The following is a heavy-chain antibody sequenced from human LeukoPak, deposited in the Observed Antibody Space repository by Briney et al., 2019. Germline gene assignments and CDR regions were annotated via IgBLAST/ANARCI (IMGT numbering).Heavy chain of an antibody. CDR1: GYTFTGYY. J-gene: IGHJ3*02. V-gene: IGHV1-2*02. D-gene: IGHD3-10*01. CDR2: INPNSGDT. Sequence: GASVKISCKASGYTFTGYYMHWVRQAPGQGLEWMGWINPNSGDTNYAQKFQDRVTMTRDTSISTAYMELSRLRSDDTAVYYCARSINPFSVGFDIWGQGTTVTVSS. CDR3: ARSINPFSVGFDI.